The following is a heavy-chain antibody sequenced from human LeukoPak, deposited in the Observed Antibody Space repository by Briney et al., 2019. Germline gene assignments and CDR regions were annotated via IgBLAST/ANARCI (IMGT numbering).Heavy chain of an antibody. CDR3: ARVIQRVYYYYYMDV. CDR2: INPNSGGT. D-gene: IGHD3-16*02. V-gene: IGHV1-2*02. Sequence: GASVKVSCKASGYTFTGYYIHWVRQAPGQGLEWMGWINPNSGGTNCAQKFQGRVTMTRDTSISTAYMELSRLRSDDTAVYYCARVIQRVYYYYYMDVWGKGTTVTISS. J-gene: IGHJ6*03. CDR1: GYTFTGYY.